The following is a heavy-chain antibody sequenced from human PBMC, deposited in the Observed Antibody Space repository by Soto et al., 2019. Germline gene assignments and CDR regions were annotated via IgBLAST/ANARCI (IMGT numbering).Heavy chain of an antibody. J-gene: IGHJ5*02. CDR2: IYYSGST. V-gene: IGHV4-39*01. Sequence: TPSLTCTVSVCSISSSSYYWGWVRQPPGKGLEWIGSIYYSGSTYYNPSLKSRVTISVDTSKNQFSLKLSSVTAADTAVYYCARLAVAATGWFDPWGQGTLVTVSS. CDR1: VCSISSSSYY. D-gene: IGHD6-19*01. CDR3: ARLAVAATGWFDP.